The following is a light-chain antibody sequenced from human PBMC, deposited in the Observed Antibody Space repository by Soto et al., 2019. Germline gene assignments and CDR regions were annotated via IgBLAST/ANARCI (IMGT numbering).Light chain of an antibody. CDR1: QSLLHTNGYNS. CDR3: MQALQTPPT. V-gene: IGKV2-28*01. CDR2: LGS. J-gene: IGKJ1*01. Sequence: DLVMTQSPLSLPVTPGEPASISCRSSQSLLHTNGYNSLDWYLQKPGQSPQLLIYLGSNRASGVPDRFSGSGSGTDFTLKISRVEAEDVGVYYCMQALQTPPTFGQGTKVEIK.